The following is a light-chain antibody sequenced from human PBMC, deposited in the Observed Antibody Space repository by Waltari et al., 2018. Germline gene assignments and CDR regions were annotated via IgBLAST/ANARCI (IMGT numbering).Light chain of an antibody. CDR2: SHN. Sequence: QSVLTQPPSASGTPGQRVTISCSGSRSNIGSNPVNWYQQLPGTAPKLLIYSHNQRPSRVPDRFSGSKSCPSASLAISGLQSEEEAYYYCAAWDDSLNGPVFGGGTKLTVL. J-gene: IGLJ3*02. CDR3: AAWDDSLNGPV. CDR1: RSNIGSNP. V-gene: IGLV1-44*01.